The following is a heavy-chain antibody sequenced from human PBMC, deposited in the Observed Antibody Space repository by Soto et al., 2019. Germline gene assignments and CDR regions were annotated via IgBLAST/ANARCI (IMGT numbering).Heavy chain of an antibody. Sequence: SETLSLTCTVSGGSISSSSYYWGWIRQPPGKGLEWIGSIYYSGSTYYNPSLKSRVTISVDTSKNQFSLKLSSVTAADTAVYYCARHGDRSGDWFDPWGQGTLVTVSS. J-gene: IGHJ5*02. CDR3: ARHGDRSGDWFDP. D-gene: IGHD3-10*01. V-gene: IGHV4-39*01. CDR2: IYYSGST. CDR1: GGSISSSSYY.